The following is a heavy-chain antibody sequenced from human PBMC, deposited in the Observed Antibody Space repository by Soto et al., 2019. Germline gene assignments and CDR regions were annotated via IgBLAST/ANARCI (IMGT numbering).Heavy chain of an antibody. CDR2: ISVSNDNT. Sequence: QIQLVQSGAAVRKPGASVRVSCRTSGYLFRNSAIRWVRLAPGQGLEWMGWISVSNDNTDSAHALRGRLTMTTDTSTSTAYLELTSLMSNDTAVYYGARSSPSLDYWGQGSLVTVSS. CDR3: ARSSPSLDY. V-gene: IGHV1-18*04. CDR1: GYLFRNSA. J-gene: IGHJ4*02. D-gene: IGHD3-10*01.